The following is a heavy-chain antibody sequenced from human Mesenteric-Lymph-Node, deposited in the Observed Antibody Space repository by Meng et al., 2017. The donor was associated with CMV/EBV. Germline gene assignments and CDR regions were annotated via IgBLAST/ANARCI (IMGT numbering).Heavy chain of an antibody. V-gene: IGHV4-34*01. D-gene: IGHD3-9*01. CDR2: INHSGST. CDR1: GGSFSGYY. J-gene: IGHJ4*02. CDR3: ARGSSYDILTGYFDY. Sequence: VQVPQGGAGLLRPSETLSVTCAFYGGSFSGYYWNWIRQSPEKGLEWIGEINHSGSTTYNPSFTSRIIISVDTSTNQISLNMSSVTAADTAVYYCARGSSYDILTGYFDYWGQGALVTVSS.